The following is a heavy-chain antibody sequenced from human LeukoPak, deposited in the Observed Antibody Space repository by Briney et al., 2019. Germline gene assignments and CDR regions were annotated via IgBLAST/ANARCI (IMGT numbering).Heavy chain of an antibody. J-gene: IGHJ5*02. CDR3: ARGYCSSTSCYAYNWFDP. CDR1: GGSISSGSYY. CDR2: IHTSGST. Sequence: SETLSLTCTVSGGSISSGSYYWSWIRQPAGKGLEWIGRIHTSGSTNYNPSLKSRVTISVDTSKNQFSLKLSSVTAADTAVYYCARGYCSSTSCYAYNWFDPWGQGTLVTVSS. D-gene: IGHD2-2*01. V-gene: IGHV4-61*02.